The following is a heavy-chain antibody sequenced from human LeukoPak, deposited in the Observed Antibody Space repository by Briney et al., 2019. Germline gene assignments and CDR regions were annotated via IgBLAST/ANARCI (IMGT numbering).Heavy chain of an antibody. V-gene: IGHV3-30*01. CDR3: AKDTYYGSGSYPTGD. J-gene: IGHJ4*02. CDR2: ISYDGNNK. Sequence: PGRSLSLSCAASGFTFSSYAMHWVRQAPGKGLEWVAVISYDGNNKYYADSVKGRFTISRDNSKNTLYLQMNSLRAEDTAVCYCAKDTYYGSGSYPTGDWGQGTLVTVSS. D-gene: IGHD3-10*01. CDR1: GFTFSSYA.